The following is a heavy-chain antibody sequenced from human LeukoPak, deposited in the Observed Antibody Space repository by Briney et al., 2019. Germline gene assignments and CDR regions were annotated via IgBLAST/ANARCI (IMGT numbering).Heavy chain of an antibody. CDR1: GGSISSYY. Sequence: SETLSLTCTVSGGSISSYYWSWIRQPPGKGLEWIGYIYYSRSTNYNPSLKSRVTISVDTSKNQFSLKLSSVTAADTAVYYCARDLGAYAFDIWGQGTMVTVSS. CDR3: ARDLGAYAFDI. CDR2: IYYSRST. V-gene: IGHV4-59*01. J-gene: IGHJ3*02. D-gene: IGHD7-27*01.